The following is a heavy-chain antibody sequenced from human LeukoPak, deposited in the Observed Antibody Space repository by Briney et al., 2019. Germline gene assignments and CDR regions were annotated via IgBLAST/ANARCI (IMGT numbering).Heavy chain of an antibody. CDR1: GFTFSSYS. CDR2: ISSSSSTI. CDR3: ARHVLLWFGEGGAGIFDY. J-gene: IGHJ4*02. D-gene: IGHD3-10*01. Sequence: PGGSLRLSCAASGFTFSSYSMNWVRQAPGKGLEWVSYISSSSSTIYYADSVKGRFTISRDNAKNSLYLQMNSLRAEDTAVYYCARHVLLWFGEGGAGIFDYWGQGTLVTVSS. V-gene: IGHV3-48*04.